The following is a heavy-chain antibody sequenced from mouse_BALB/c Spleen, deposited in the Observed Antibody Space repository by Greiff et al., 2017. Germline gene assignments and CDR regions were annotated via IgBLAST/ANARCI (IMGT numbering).Heavy chain of an antibody. CDR1: GDSITSGY. CDR3: ARSGLLRDYFDY. J-gene: IGHJ2*01. Sequence: EVKLMESGPSLVKPSQTLSLTCSVTGDSITSGYWNWIRKFPGNKLEYMGYISYSGSTYYNPSLKSRISITRDTSKNQYYLQLNSVTTEDTATYYCARSGLLRDYFDYWGQGTTLTVSS. D-gene: IGHD1-1*01. CDR2: ISYSGST. V-gene: IGHV3-8*02.